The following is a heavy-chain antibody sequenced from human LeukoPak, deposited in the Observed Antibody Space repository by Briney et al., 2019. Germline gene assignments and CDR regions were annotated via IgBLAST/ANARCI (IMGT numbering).Heavy chain of an antibody. J-gene: IGHJ4*02. CDR3: ARDLGSGYDYFDY. Sequence: GASVKVSCKASGYTFTGYYMHWMRQAPGQGLEWMGWINPDSGGTNYAQKFQGRVTMTRDTSISTAYMELSGLRSDDTAVYYCARDLGSGYDYFDYWGQGTLVTVSS. D-gene: IGHD5-12*01. CDR2: INPDSGGT. V-gene: IGHV1-2*02. CDR1: GYTFTGYY.